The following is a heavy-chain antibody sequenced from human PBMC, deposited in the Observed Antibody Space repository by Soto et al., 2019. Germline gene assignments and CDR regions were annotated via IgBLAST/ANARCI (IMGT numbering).Heavy chain of an antibody. Sequence: PGGSLRLSCATTGLNFGGSAMHWARQASGKGLEWVGRIRSRPHNYATTYAASVEGRFTISRDDSKNMVYLQMNGLKTEDTAVYYCTTERDYWGRGTLVTVSS. CDR1: GLNFGGSA. CDR2: IRSRPHNYAT. CDR3: TTERDY. J-gene: IGHJ4*02. V-gene: IGHV3-73*01.